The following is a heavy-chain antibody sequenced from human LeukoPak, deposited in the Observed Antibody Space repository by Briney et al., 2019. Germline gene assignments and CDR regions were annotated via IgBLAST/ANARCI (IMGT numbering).Heavy chain of an antibody. CDR2: ISSSSSTI. CDR1: QFTLGNYA. CDR3: ARYANWFDP. J-gene: IGHJ5*02. D-gene: IGHD2-2*01. Sequence: GGSLRLSCAASQFTLGNYAMTWVRQAPGKVLEWISYISSSSSTIYYADSVKGRFTISRDNAKNSLHLQMNSLRDEDTAVYYCARYANWFDPWGQGTLVTVSS. V-gene: IGHV3-48*02.